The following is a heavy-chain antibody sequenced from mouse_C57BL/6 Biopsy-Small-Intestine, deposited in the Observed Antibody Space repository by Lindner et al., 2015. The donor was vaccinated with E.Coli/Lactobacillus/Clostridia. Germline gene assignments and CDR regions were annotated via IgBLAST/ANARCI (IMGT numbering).Heavy chain of an antibody. J-gene: IGHJ3*01. CDR2: SYPRDGST. D-gene: IGHD1-1*01. V-gene: IGHV1-85*01. CDR3: ARRYGTGWSWFAY. Sequence: VQLQESGPELVKAWGFSEVVLQGFWLHLHKPRYKLGEAEAWTGLEWIGWSYPRDGSTKYNEKFKGKATLTVDTSSSTAYMDLHSLTSEDSAVYFCARRYGTGWSWFAYWGQGTLVTVSA. CDR1: LHLHKPR.